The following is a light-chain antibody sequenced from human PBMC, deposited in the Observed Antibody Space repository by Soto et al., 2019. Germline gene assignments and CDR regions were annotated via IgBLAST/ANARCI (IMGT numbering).Light chain of an antibody. CDR1: SSDVGGYNY. Sequence: QSALTQPRSVSGSPGQSVTISCTGTSSDVGGYNYVSWYQQHPGKAPKLMIYDVSERPSGVPDRFSGSKSGNTASLTISGLQADDEADYYCCSYTSSTDYVFGTGTKLTVL. CDR3: CSYTSSTDYV. CDR2: DVS. J-gene: IGLJ1*01. V-gene: IGLV2-11*01.